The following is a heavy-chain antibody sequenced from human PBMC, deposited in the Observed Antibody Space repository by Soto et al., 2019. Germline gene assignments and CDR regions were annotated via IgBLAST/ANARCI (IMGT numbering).Heavy chain of an antibody. Sequence: GASVKVSCKASGYTFTSYAMHWVRQAPGQRLEWMGGIIAGTAKTNYAQKFQGRVTITTDKSTSTAYMELSSLRSEDTAVYYCAREGLVFYYAMDVWGQGTTVTVSS. D-gene: IGHD2-15*01. CDR1: GYTFTSYA. CDR3: AREGLVFYYAMDV. V-gene: IGHV1-3*01. CDR2: IIAGTAKT. J-gene: IGHJ6*02.